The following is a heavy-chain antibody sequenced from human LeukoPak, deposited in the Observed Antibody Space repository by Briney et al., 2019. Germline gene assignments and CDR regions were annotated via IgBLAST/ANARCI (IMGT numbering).Heavy chain of an antibody. CDR2: ISSSSHDI. V-gene: IGHV3-21*01. CDR1: GFTFSSYA. Sequence: GGSLRLSCAASGFTFSSYAMSWVRQAPGKGLEWVSYISSSSHDIYYADSVKGRFTISRDNAKNSLYLQMNSLRAEDTAVYYCARDSSSTQQLWFVYWGQGTLVTVSS. CDR3: ARDSSSTQQLWFVY. D-gene: IGHD5-18*01. J-gene: IGHJ4*02.